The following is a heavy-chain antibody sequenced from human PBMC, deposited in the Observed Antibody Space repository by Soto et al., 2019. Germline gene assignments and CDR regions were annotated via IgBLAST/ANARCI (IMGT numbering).Heavy chain of an antibody. CDR2: ISSSSSYI. CDR1: GFTFSSYS. Sequence: EVQLVESGGGLVKPGGSLRLSCAASGFTFSSYSMNWVRQAPGKGLEWVSSISSSSSYIYYADSVKGRFTISRDNAKNSLYLQMNSLRAEDTAVYYCARDWPYSGSYGGFDYWGQGTLVTVSS. CDR3: ARDWPYSGSYGGFDY. J-gene: IGHJ4*02. V-gene: IGHV3-21*01. D-gene: IGHD1-26*01.